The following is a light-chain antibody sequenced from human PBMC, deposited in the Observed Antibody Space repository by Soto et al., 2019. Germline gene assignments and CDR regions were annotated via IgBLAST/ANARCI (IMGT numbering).Light chain of an antibody. CDR2: GNK. CDR1: SSSIISKY. Sequence: SVLTQPPSPSGTPGQRVTISCSGSSSSIISKYGYGYQQLPGKAPKLIIRGNKQRPSAVPGRFSGAKSSTTASLAISGLRSEDEADYYCAACDATLSVLYVFGTGTKVTV. CDR3: AACDATLSVLYV. J-gene: IGLJ1*01. V-gene: IGLV1-47*01.